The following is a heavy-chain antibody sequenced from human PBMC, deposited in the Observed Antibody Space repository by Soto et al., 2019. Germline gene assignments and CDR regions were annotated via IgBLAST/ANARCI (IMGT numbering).Heavy chain of an antibody. J-gene: IGHJ4*02. CDR2: ISGSGGST. CDR3: AKDFPLTMVRGVPFSYYFDY. V-gene: IGHV3-23*01. D-gene: IGHD3-10*01. CDR1: GFTFSSYA. Sequence: GGSLRLSCAASGFTFSSYAMSWVRQAPGKGLEWVSAISGSGGSTYYADSVKGRFTISRDNSKNTLYLQMNSLRAEDTAVYYCAKDFPLTMVRGVPFSYYFDYWGQGTLVTVSS.